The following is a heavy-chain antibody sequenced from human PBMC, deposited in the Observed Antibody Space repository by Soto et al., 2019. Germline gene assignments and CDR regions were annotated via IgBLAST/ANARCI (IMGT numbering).Heavy chain of an antibody. CDR1: GFTFSSYA. J-gene: IGHJ4*02. CDR2: ISYDGSNK. CDR3: ASAWIRPEAGGDY. V-gene: IGHV3-30-3*01. D-gene: IGHD3-16*01. Sequence: QVQLVESGGGVVQPGRSLRLSCAASGFTFSSYAMHWVRQAPGKGLEWVAVISYDGSNKYYADSVKGRFTISRDNSKNTLYLQMNSLRAEDTAVYYCASAWIRPEAGGDYWGQGTLVTVSS.